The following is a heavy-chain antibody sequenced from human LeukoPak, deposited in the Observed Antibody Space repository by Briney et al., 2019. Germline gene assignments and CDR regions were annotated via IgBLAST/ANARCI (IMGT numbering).Heavy chain of an antibody. D-gene: IGHD2-15*01. CDR2: IHDNGDS. CDR3: ARAASGCGGTCPSDH. CDR1: GGSISNYF. J-gene: IGHJ4*02. V-gene: IGHV4-4*07. Sequence: SETLSLTCTVSGGSISNYFWSWIRQPAGKGLEWIGRIHDNGDSNHNPSLKSRVTMSLDTSRNQVSLKLASVTAADTAVYYCARAASGCGGTCPSDHWGPGTQATVSS.